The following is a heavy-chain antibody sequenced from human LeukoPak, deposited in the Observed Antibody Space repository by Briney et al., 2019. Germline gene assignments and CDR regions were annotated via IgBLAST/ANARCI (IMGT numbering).Heavy chain of an antibody. J-gene: IGHJ3*02. CDR3: AGINNVNTYYYDSSGYKPRTLGAFDI. Sequence: ASETLSLTCAVSGGSIKTSRYYWGWIRQPPGKGLEWIGHFYTSGSTNYNPSLKSRVTMSVDTSKNQFSLKLSSVTAADTAVYYCAGINNVNTYYYDSSGYKPRTLGAFDIWGQGTMVTVSS. V-gene: IGHV4-61*05. CDR1: GGSIKTSRYY. D-gene: IGHD3-22*01. CDR2: FYTSGST.